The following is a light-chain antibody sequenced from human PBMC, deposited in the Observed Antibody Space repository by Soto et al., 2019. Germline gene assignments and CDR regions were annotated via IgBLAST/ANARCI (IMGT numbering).Light chain of an antibody. CDR1: QSVSSN. CDR3: QQYNNWLIT. CDR2: GAS. J-gene: IGKJ5*01. V-gene: IGKV3-15*01. Sequence: EIVMTQSPATLSVSPGERATLSCRASQSVSSNLAWYQQKPGQAPRLLIYGASTRATGIPARFSGSGSGTEFTLTISSLQSEDFAVYYCQQYNNWLITFGQGTRXXX.